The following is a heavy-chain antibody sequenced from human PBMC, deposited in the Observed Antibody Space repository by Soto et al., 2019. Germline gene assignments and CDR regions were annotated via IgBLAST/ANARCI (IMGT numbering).Heavy chain of an antibody. V-gene: IGHV3-33*01. Sequence: PGGSLRLSCAASGFTFSSYGMHWVRQAPGKGLEWVAVIWYDGSNKYYADSVKGRFTISRDNSKNTLYLQMNSLRAEDTAVYYCATRTRGYSGYDYWGQGTLVTVSS. CDR2: IWYDGSNK. CDR3: ATRTRGYSGYDY. CDR1: GFTFSSYG. D-gene: IGHD5-12*01. J-gene: IGHJ4*02.